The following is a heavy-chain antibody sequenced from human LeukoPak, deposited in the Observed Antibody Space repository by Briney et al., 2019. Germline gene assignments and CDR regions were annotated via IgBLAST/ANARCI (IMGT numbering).Heavy chain of an antibody. D-gene: IGHD3-10*01. V-gene: IGHV1-46*01. Sequence: ASVKVSCKASGYVYTSHWMHWVRQASGQGLEWMGVINPSGTTTAYAQKFQGRVTMTRDTSTSTDYLELRSLRSEDTATYYCARDHSRTEGGISFWWFDPWGQGTLVIVSS. J-gene: IGHJ5*02. CDR1: GYVYTSHW. CDR2: INPSGTTT. CDR3: ARDHSRTEGGISFWWFDP.